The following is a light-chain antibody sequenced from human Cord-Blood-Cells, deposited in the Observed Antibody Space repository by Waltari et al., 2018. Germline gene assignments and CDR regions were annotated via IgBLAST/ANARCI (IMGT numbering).Light chain of an antibody. CDR3: QAWDSSTVV. CDR2: QDS. J-gene: IGLJ1*01. V-gene: IGLV3-1*01. CDR1: KLGDKY. Sequence: SYELTQPPSVSVSPGQTASITCSGDKLGDKYACWYQQKPGQSPVLVIYQDSKRPSGIPTRFCGSNSGNTATLTISGTQAMDEADYYCQAWDSSTVVFGTGTKVTVL.